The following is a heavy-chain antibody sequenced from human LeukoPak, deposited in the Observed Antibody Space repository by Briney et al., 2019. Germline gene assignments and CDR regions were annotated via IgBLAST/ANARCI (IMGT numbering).Heavy chain of an antibody. CDR2: IYYSGST. Sequence: SETLSLTCTVSGGSISSGDYYWSWIRQPPGKGLEWIGYIYYSGSTCYNPSLKSRVTISVDTSKNQFSLKLSSVTAADTAVYYCARANQRGIAAAGDFDYWGQGTLVTVSS. J-gene: IGHJ4*02. V-gene: IGHV4-30-4*01. D-gene: IGHD6-13*01. CDR1: GGSISSGDYY. CDR3: ARANQRGIAAAGDFDY.